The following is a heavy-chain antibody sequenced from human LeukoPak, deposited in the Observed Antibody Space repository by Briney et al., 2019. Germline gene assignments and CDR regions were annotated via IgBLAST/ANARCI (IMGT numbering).Heavy chain of an antibody. D-gene: IGHD3-22*01. J-gene: IGHJ6*03. CDR1: GFTFSSYA. V-gene: IGHV3-30*04. CDR3: ARRGHYYDSSGYYYYMDV. CDR2: ISYDGSNK. Sequence: GGSLRLSCAASGFTFSSYAMHWVRRAPGKGLEWVAVISYDGSNKYYADSVKGRFTISRDNAKNSLYLQMNSLRAEDTAVYYCARRGHYYDSSGYYYYMDVWGKGTTVTVSS.